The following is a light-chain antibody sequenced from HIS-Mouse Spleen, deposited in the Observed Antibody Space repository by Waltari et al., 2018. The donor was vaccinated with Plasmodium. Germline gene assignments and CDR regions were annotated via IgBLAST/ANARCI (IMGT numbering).Light chain of an antibody. V-gene: IGKV1-33*01. Sequence: DIQMTQSPSSLSASVGDRVTITCQASQDISNYLNWYQQKPGKAPKLLIYDASNLETGVPSRFSGSGSGTDFTFTISSLQPEDIATYYCQQYDHLPPTFGVWTKVEIK. J-gene: IGKJ4*01. CDR2: DAS. CDR1: QDISNY. CDR3: QQYDHLPPT.